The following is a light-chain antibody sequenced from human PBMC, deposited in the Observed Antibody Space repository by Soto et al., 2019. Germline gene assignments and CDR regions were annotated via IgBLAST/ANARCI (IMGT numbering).Light chain of an antibody. Sequence: EIVLTQSPGTLSLSPGERATLSCRASQSVSSSYLAWYQQKPGQAPRLLIYGASSRATGIPDRFSGSGSGTDFTLKISRVEAEDVGVYYCMQALQTPWTFGQGTKVDIK. CDR3: MQALQTPWT. CDR2: GAS. CDR1: QSVSSSY. J-gene: IGKJ1*01. V-gene: IGKV3-20*01.